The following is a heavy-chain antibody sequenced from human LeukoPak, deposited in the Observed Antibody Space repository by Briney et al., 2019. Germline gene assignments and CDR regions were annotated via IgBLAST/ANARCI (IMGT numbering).Heavy chain of an antibody. V-gene: IGHV1-2*02. J-gene: IGHJ4*02. CDR3: ARAEGSSSSLPSYY. CDR1: GYTFTGYY. Sequence: GASVKVSCKASGYTFTGYYMHWVRQAPGQGLEWMGWINPNSGGTNYAQKFQGRVTMTRDTSISTAYMELRSLRSDDTAVYYCARAEGSSSSLPSYYWGQGTLVTVSS. CDR2: INPNSGGT. D-gene: IGHD6-6*01.